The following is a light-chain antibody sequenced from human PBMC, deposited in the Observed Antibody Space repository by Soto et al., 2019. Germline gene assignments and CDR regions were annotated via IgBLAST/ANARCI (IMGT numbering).Light chain of an antibody. CDR3: QHHNSYSQT. CDR1: QSIRYY. V-gene: IGKV1-5*01. J-gene: IGKJ1*01. Sequence: DIQQTQSPPTLSASVGDRVTITCRASQSIRYYLAWYQQLPGKAPKLLIYGASSLQSGVPSRFSGSGFGTEFSLTISSLQPDDFATYFCQHHNSYSQTFGQGTKVEIK. CDR2: GAS.